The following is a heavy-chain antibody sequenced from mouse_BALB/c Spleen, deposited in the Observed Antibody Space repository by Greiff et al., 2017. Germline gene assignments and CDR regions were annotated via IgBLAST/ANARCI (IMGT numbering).Heavy chain of an antibody. CDR2: IWSGGST. V-gene: IGHV2-2*02. J-gene: IGHJ4*01. CDR1: GFSLTSYG. D-gene: IGHD2-2*01. Sequence: QVQLKESGPGLVQPSQSLSITCTVSGFSLTSYGVHWVRQSPGKGLEWLGVIWSGGSTDYNAAFISRLSISKDNSKSQVFFKMNSLQANDTAIYYCARKGYDGGYAMDYWGQGTSVTVSS. CDR3: ARKGYDGGYAMDY.